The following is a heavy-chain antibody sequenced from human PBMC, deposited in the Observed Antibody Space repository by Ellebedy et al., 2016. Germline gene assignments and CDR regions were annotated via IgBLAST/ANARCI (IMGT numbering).Heavy chain of an antibody. Sequence: SETLSLTXSVSGDSISGGTHFWNWIRHHPGRGLEWLGYVYYSGSTYYNPSLNGRVSVSVDTSKNQFSLKLTSVTAADTAVYYCARFSILDAFDIWGRGTLVTVSS. CDR2: VYYSGST. V-gene: IGHV4-31*03. J-gene: IGHJ3*02. CDR1: GDSISGGTHF. D-gene: IGHD2-2*01. CDR3: ARFSILDAFDI.